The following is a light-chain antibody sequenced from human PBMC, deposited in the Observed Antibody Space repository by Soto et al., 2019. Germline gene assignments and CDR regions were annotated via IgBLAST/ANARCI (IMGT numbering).Light chain of an antibody. CDR3: QQRSNGLT. CDR1: QSVSSY. J-gene: IGKJ4*01. CDR2: DAS. Sequence: EIVLTQSPATLSLSPGERATLSCRASQSVSSYLAWYQQKPGQAPRLLIYDASNRATGIPARFSGSGSGTDFTLTITSLEPGDFAAYYCQQRSNGLTFGGGTKVEIK. V-gene: IGKV3-11*01.